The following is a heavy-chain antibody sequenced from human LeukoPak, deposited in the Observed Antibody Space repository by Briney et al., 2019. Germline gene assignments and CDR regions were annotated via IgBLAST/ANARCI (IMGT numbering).Heavy chain of an antibody. CDR1: GFTFSSYA. V-gene: IGHV3-23*01. CDR2: ISGSGGST. J-gene: IGHJ4*02. CDR3: AKSPYSSPTYYFDY. D-gene: IGHD6-13*01. Sequence: GGSLRLSCAASGFTFSSYAMSWVRQAPGKGLEWVSAISGSGGSTCYADSVKGRFTISRDNSKNTLYLQMNSLRAEGTAVYYCAKSPYSSPTYYFDYWGPGTLVTVSS.